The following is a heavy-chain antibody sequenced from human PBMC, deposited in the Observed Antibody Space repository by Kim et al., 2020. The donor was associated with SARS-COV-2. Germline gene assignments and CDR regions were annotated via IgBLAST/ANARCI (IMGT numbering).Heavy chain of an antibody. CDR3: AKDTSRGVIID. Sequence: TYYADSVKGRFTISRDNSKNSLYLQMNSLRTEDTALYYCAKDTSRGVIIDWGQGTLVTVSS. J-gene: IGHJ4*02. D-gene: IGHD3-10*01. V-gene: IGHV3-43*01. CDR2: T.